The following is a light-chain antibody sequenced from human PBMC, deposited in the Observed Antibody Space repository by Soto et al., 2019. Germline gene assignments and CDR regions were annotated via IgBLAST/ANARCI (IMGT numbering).Light chain of an antibody. CDR1: SSNIGAGYD. CDR3: QSYDTNLRWV. J-gene: IGLJ1*01. Sequence: QSVLTQPPSVSGAPGQRVTISCTGSSSNIGAGYDVHWYQQFPGTAPKLLIYANNNRPSGVPDRFSASKSGTSASLAITGLQADDEADYYCQSYDTNLRWVFGTGTKVTVL. V-gene: IGLV1-40*01. CDR2: ANN.